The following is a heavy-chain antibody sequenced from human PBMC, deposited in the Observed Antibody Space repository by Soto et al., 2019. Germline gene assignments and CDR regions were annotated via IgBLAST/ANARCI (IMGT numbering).Heavy chain of an antibody. CDR1: GYTFTSYA. J-gene: IGHJ5*02. V-gene: IGHV1-3*01. Sequence: GASVKVSCKASGYTFTSYALHWVRQAPGQRLEWMGWINAGNGNTKYSQKFQGRVTITRDTSASTAYMELSSLRSEDTAVYYCARGPLLAAGCWFDPWGQGTLVTVSS. CDR3: ARGPLLAAGCWFDP. D-gene: IGHD2-8*02. CDR2: INAGNGNT.